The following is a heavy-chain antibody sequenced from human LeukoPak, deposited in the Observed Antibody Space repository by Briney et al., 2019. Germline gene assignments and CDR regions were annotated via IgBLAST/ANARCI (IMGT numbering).Heavy chain of an antibody. CDR3: ARDPVAGTNVY. CDR2: IIPIFGTA. Sequence: ASVKVSCKASGGTFSSYAISWVRQAPGQGLEWMGGIIPIFGTANYAQKFQGRVTITADESTGTAYMELSSLRSEDTAVYYCARDPVAGTNVYWGQGTLVTVSS. CDR1: GGTFSSYA. J-gene: IGHJ4*02. D-gene: IGHD6-19*01. V-gene: IGHV1-69*13.